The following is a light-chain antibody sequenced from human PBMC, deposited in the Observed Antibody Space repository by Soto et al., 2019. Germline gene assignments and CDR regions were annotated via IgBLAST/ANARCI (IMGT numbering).Light chain of an antibody. CDR3: QQHGNSPRT. V-gene: IGKV3-20*01. Sequence: EIVLTQSPGTLSLSPGERATLPCRASQNITNNYVAWYQHKPGQAPRLLIYGASSRATGIPVRFSGSGSGTDFTLTISRLEPEDFSLYYCQQHGNSPRTFGQGTNVDVK. J-gene: IGKJ1*01. CDR2: GAS. CDR1: QNITNNY.